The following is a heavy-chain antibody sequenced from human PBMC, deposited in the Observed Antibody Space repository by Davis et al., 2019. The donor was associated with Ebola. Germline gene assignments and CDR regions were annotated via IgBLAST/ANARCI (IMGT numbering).Heavy chain of an antibody. CDR3: AGSRITGTTYYYYGMDV. CDR2: IYVGDSDT. CDR1: GYNFANHW. J-gene: IGHJ6*02. V-gene: IGHV5-51*01. D-gene: IGHD1-20*01. Sequence: GESLKISCRGSGYNFANHWLGWVRQMPGKGLEWMGVIYVGDSDTRYSPSFQGQVTISADKSISTAYLQWSSLKASDTAMYYCAGSRITGTTYYYYGMDVWGQGTTVTVSS.